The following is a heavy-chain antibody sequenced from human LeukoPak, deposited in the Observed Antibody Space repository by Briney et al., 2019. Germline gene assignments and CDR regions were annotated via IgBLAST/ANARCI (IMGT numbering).Heavy chain of an antibody. CDR3: ARVRYDVNYDY. J-gene: IGHJ4*02. Sequence: GGSLRLSCAASGFTFSDYYMSWIRQAPGKGLEWVSYISSSGSSIYYADSVKGRFTISRDNAKNSLYLQMNSLRAEDTAVYYCARVRYDVNYDYWGQETLVTVSS. CDR1: GFTFSDYY. V-gene: IGHV3-11*01. CDR2: ISSSGSSI. D-gene: IGHD1-7*01.